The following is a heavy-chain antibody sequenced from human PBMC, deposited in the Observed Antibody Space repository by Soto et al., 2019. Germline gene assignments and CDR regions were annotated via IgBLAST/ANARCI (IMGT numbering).Heavy chain of an antibody. CDR1: GGSISSYY. D-gene: IGHD7-27*01. J-gene: IGHJ3*02. Sequence: SETLSLTCTVSGGSISSYYWSWIRQPPGKGLEWIGYIYYSGSTNYNPSLKSRVTISVDTSKNQFSLKLSSVTAADTAVYYCATKACNWGYLDAFDIWGQGTMVTVSS. V-gene: IGHV4-59*01. CDR2: IYYSGST. CDR3: ATKACNWGYLDAFDI.